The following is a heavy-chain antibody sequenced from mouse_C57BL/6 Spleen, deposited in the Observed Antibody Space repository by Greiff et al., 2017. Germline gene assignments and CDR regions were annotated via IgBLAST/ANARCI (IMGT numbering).Heavy chain of an antibody. Sequence: QVQLQQPGAELVMPGASVKLSCKASGYTFTSYWMHWVKQRPGQGLEWIGEIDPSDSYTNYNQKFKGKSTLTVDKSSSPAYMQLSSLASEDSAVYYCARGVVDYWGQGTTLTVSS. CDR2: IDPSDSYT. D-gene: IGHD1-1*01. CDR1: GYTFTSYW. V-gene: IGHV1-69*01. CDR3: ARGVVDY. J-gene: IGHJ2*01.